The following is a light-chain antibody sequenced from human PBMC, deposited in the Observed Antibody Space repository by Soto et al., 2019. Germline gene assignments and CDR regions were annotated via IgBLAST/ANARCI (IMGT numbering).Light chain of an antibody. Sequence: QLVLTQSPSASASLGASVKLTCTLSSGHSSYAIAWHQQQPEKGPRYLMKLNSDGSHSKGDGIPDRFSGSSSGAERYLTISSLQSGDEADYYCQAGGAGAPFGGGTKPTVL. V-gene: IGLV4-69*01. CDR3: QAGGAGAP. CDR1: SGHSSYA. CDR2: LNSDGSH. J-gene: IGLJ2*01.